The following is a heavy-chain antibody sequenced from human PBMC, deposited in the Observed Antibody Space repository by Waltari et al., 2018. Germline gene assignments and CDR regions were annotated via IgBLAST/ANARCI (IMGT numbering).Heavy chain of an antibody. D-gene: IGHD5-18*01. CDR3: ARSDGYRPSPHFDY. CDR2: IYTSGST. V-gene: IGHV4-61*02. Sequence: QVQLQESGPGLVKPSQTLSLTCTVSGGSISSGSYYWSWIRQPAGKGLEWIGRIYTSGSTNYNPSLKRRVTISVDTSKNQFSLKLSSVTAADTAVYYCARSDGYRPSPHFDYWGQGTLVTVSS. J-gene: IGHJ4*02. CDR1: GGSISSGSYY.